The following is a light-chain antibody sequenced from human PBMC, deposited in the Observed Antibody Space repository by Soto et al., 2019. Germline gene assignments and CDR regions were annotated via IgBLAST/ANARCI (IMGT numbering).Light chain of an antibody. CDR1: ESVTSS. V-gene: IGKV3-15*01. J-gene: IGKJ1*01. CDR2: AAS. CDR3: QQYNIWPLWT. Sequence: EIVMTQSPATLSVSPGDRATLSCRASESVTSSLAWYQQKPGQPPMLLIYAASTRATDVPARFSGGGSETEFTLTISSLQSEDFAVYFCQQYNIWPLWTFGQGTKV.